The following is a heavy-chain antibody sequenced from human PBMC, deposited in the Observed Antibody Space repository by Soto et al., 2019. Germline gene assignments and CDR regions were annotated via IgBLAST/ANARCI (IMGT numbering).Heavy chain of an antibody. CDR3: AKDRARGYCTSSGCYGDYYYYMDV. CDR1: GFTFSSYA. J-gene: IGHJ6*03. CDR2: ISYSGGST. Sequence: EVQLLESGGGLVQPGGSLRLSCAASGFTFSSYAMSWVRQAPGKGLEWVSAISYSGGSTYYADSVKGRFTISRDNSKNTLYLQMNSQRAEDTAVYYCAKDRARGYCTSSGCYGDYYYYMDVWGKGTTVTVSS. V-gene: IGHV3-23*01. D-gene: IGHD2-2*01.